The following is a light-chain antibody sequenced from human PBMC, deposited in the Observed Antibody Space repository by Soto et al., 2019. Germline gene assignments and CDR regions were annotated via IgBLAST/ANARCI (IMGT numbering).Light chain of an antibody. CDR2: DAS. V-gene: IGKV3D-20*01. Sequence: EIVLTQSPATLSFSPGERATLSCGASADVSSSYVAWYQQKSGLAPRLLIHDASSRATGIPDRFSGSKSGTDFTLTIRRLEPEDAGVYYCQQYGSSPITFGPGTRLDIX. CDR3: QQYGSSPIT. J-gene: IGKJ5*01. CDR1: ADVSSSY.